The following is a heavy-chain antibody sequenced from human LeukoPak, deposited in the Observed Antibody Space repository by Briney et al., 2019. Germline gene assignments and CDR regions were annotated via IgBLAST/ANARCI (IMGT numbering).Heavy chain of an antibody. J-gene: IGHJ4*02. Sequence: ASVKVSCKASGYTFTSYAMNWARQAPGQGLEWMGWINTNTGNPTYAQGFTGRFVFSLDTSVSTAYLQISSLKAEDTAVYYCARGDWLLGYCSGGSCYWGQGTLVTVSS. CDR1: GYTFTSYA. CDR2: INTNTGNP. D-gene: IGHD2-15*01. CDR3: ARGDWLLGYCSGGSCY. V-gene: IGHV7-4-1*02.